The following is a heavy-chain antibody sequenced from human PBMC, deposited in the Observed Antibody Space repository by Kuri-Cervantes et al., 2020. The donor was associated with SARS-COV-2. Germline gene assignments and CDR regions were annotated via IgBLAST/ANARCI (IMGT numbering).Heavy chain of an antibody. J-gene: IGHJ4*02. D-gene: IGHD1-1*01. CDR1: GFTFSNYA. Sequence: LSLTCAASGFTFSNYAMHWVRLAPGKGLEWVAVISYDGSNKYYADSVKGRFTISRDNSKNTLYLQMNSLRAEDTAVYYCVRDGDHWNFDYWGQGTLVTVSS. V-gene: IGHV3-30-3*01. CDR3: VRDGDHWNFDY. CDR2: ISYDGSNK.